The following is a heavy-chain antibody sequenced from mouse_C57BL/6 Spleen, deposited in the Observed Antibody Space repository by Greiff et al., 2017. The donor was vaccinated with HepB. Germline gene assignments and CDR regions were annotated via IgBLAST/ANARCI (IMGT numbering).Heavy chain of an antibody. CDR1: GFTFSDYG. CDR2: ISSGSSTI. CDR3: ARPVVAARYFDV. V-gene: IGHV5-17*01. Sequence: EVKLVESGGGLVKPGGSLKLSCAASGFTFSDYGMHWVRQAPEKGLEWVAYISSGSSTIYYADTVKGRFTISRDNAKNTLFLQMTSLRSEDTAMYYCARPVVAARYFDVWGTGTTVTVSS. J-gene: IGHJ1*03. D-gene: IGHD1-1*01.